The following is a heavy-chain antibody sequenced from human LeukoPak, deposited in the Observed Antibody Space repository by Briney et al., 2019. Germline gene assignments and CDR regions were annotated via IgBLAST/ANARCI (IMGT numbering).Heavy chain of an antibody. V-gene: IGHV5-51*01. D-gene: IGHD5-12*01. J-gene: IGHJ4*02. Sequence: GESLKISCQASGYSFMTYWIGWVRQMPGKGLEWMAIIYPGDSDTKYSPSFQDQVTISADKSINTAYLHWRSLKASDTAMYYCARHGDSYDSPYDYWGQGTLVTVSS. CDR3: ARHGDSYDSPYDY. CDR2: IYPGDSDT. CDR1: GYSFMTYW.